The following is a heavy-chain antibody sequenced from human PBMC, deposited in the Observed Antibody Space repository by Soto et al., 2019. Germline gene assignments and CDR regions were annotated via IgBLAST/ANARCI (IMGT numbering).Heavy chain of an antibody. CDR1: GFTFNTYA. CDR3: TRDRGMGAVSITGGGIX. J-gene: IGHJ4*02. CDR2: ISYDGNNK. V-gene: IGHV3-30-3*01. Sequence: GGSLRLSCAASGFTFNTYAIHWVRQAPGKGLEWVSVISYDGNNKFYAKSVKGRFTISRDNSKKILYLQVNSLRTGDTAVYYCTRDRGMGAVSITGGGIXWGQGALVTVSX. D-gene: IGHD3-3*01.